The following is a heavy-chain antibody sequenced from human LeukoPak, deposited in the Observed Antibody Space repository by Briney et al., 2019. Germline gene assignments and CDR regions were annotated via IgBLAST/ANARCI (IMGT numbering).Heavy chain of an antibody. V-gene: IGHV4-34*01. CDR3: ARRFGSSGYSPWFDP. J-gene: IGHJ5*02. CDR1: GGSFSGYY. CDR2: INHSGST. D-gene: IGHD3-22*01. Sequence: SETLSLTCAVYGGSFSGYYWSWIRQPPGKGLEWIGEINHSGSTNYNPSLKSRVTISVDTSKNQFSLKLSSVTAADTAVYYCARRFGSSGYSPWFDPWGQGTLVTVSS.